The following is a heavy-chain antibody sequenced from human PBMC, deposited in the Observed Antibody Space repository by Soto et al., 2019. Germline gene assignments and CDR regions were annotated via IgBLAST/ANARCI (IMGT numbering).Heavy chain of an antibody. J-gene: IGHJ6*02. CDR1: GYSFTAYG. CDR3: ARDAPPPELRFLEWHNYDYNGMDV. CDR2: ISCYNGKT. V-gene: IGHV1-18*01. Sequence: QVQVVQSGDEVKETGASVRVSCKTSGYSFTAYGISWVRQAPGQGLEWMGWISCYNGKTKYAQKVPGSVPMTTDTSTSTAYMEVRSLRSDDTAMYYCARDAPPPELRFLEWHNYDYNGMDVWGQGTTVTVSS. D-gene: IGHD3-3*01.